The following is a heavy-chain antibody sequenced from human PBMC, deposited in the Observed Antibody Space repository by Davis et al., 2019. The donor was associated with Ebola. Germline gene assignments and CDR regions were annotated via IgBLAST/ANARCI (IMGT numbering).Heavy chain of an antibody. CDR1: GGSISSSNW. CDR2: INHSGST. J-gene: IGHJ4*02. D-gene: IGHD3-10*01. CDR3: ARVRYYGSGSPIDY. Sequence: SETLSLTCAASGGSISSSNWWSWVRQPPGKGLEWIGEINHSGSTNYNPSLKSRFTISVDTSKNQFSLKLSSVTAADTAVYYCARVRYYGSGSPIDYWGQGTLVTVSS. V-gene: IGHV4-4*02.